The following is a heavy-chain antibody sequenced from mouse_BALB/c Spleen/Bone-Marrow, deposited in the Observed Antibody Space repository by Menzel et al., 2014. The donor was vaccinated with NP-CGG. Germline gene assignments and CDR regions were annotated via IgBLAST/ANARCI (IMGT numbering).Heavy chain of an antibody. CDR3: ARSDGYYCAMDY. CDR1: GYTFSSYW. J-gene: IGHJ4*01. D-gene: IGHD2-3*01. V-gene: IGHV1-9*01. CDR2: ILPGSGST. Sequence: QVQLKESGAELMKPGASVKISCKATGYTFSSYWIEWVKQRPGHGLEWIGEILPGSGSTNYNEKFKGKATFTADTSSNTAYMQLSSLTSEDSAVYYCARSDGYYCAMDYWGQGTSVTVSS.